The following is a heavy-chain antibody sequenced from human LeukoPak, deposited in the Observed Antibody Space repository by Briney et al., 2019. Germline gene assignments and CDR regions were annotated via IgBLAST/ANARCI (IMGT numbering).Heavy chain of an antibody. Sequence: GGSLRLSCAASGFTFSSYEMNWVRQAPGKGLEWVSYISSSGSTIYYADSVKGRFTISRDNSKNTLYLQMNSLRAEDTAVYYCAKTNWNLLDYWGQGTLVTVSS. J-gene: IGHJ4*02. D-gene: IGHD1-7*01. CDR2: ISSSGSTI. CDR3: AKTNWNLLDY. CDR1: GFTFSSYE. V-gene: IGHV3-48*03.